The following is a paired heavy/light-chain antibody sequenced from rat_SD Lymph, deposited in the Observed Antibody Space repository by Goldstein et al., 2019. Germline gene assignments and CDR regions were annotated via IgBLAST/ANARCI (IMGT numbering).Heavy chain of an antibody. J-gene: IGHJ3*01. CDR2: INQDSSTI. CDR3: ARGYNLAY. D-gene: IGHD1-5*01. V-gene: IGHV4-2*01. CDR1: GFSFNDYW. Sequence: EVKLVESGGGLVQPGRSLKLSCAASGFSFNDYWMGWVRQAPGKGLEWIGEINQDSSTINYTPSLKDKFTISRDNAQNTLYLQMSKLGSEDTAIYYCARGYNLAYWGQGTLVTVSS.
Light chain of an antibody. J-gene: IGKJ2-1*01. CDR1: QNINNY. Sequence: IQLTQSPSLLSASVGDRVTLSCKGSQNINNYLAWYQQKLGEAPKLLIYKTNSLQTGIPSRFSGSGSGTDYTLTISSLHSEDLATYYCYQYNNGNTFGAGTKLELK. CDR2: KTN. V-gene: IGKV15S2*01. CDR3: YQYNNGNT.